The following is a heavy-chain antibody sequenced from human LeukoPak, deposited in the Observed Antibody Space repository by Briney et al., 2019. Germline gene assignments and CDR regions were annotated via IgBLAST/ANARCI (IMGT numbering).Heavy chain of an antibody. J-gene: IGHJ4*02. CDR3: ARSTWLLDK. V-gene: IGHV4-59*01. CDR2: IYDSGST. Sequence: SETLSLTCSVSGGSINSYYWSWIRQPPGKGLEWIGYIYDSGSTNYNSSLKSRVTISLDTSKNQFSLRLSSVTAADTAVYYCARSTWLLDKWGQGTLVTVSS. CDR1: GGSINSYY. D-gene: IGHD3-22*01.